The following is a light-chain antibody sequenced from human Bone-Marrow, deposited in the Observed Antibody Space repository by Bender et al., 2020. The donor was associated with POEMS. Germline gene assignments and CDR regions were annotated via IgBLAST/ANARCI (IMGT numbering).Light chain of an antibody. CDR1: SSDIGGYNY. J-gene: IGLJ3*02. V-gene: IGLV2-8*01. CDR2: EVT. Sequence: QSALTQPPSASGSPGQSVTISCIGSSSDIGGYNYVSWYQQPPGKAPKLLIYEVTKRPSGVPDRFSGSKSGNTASLTISGLQAEDEADYYCCSYAGNYTWVFGGGTKVTVL. CDR3: CSYAGNYTWV.